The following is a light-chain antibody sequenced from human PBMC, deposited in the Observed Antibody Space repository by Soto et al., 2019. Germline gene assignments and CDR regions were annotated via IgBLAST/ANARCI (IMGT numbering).Light chain of an antibody. CDR2: DVS. V-gene: IGLV2-14*01. CDR1: SSDVGGYNY. Sequence: QFVLTQPASVSGSPGQSITISCTGTSSDVGGYNYVSWYQQHPGKAPKLMIYDVSNRPSGVSNRFSGSKSGNTASLTISGLQAEDEADYYCSSYTSSSTLVVFGGGTTLTVL. CDR3: SSYTSSSTLVV. J-gene: IGLJ2*01.